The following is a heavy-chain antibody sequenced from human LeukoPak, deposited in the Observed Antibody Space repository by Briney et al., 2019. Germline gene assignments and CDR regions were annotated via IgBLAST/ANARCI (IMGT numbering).Heavy chain of an antibody. D-gene: IGHD2-8*01. Sequence: GASVKVSCKASGYTFTGYYMHWVRQAPGQGLEWMGRINPNSGGTNYARKFQGRVTMTRDTSISTAYMELSRLRSDDTAVYYCARDHCTNGVCSTFDYWGQGTLVTVSS. J-gene: IGHJ4*02. V-gene: IGHV1-2*06. CDR1: GYTFTGYY. CDR3: ARDHCTNGVCSTFDY. CDR2: INPNSGGT.